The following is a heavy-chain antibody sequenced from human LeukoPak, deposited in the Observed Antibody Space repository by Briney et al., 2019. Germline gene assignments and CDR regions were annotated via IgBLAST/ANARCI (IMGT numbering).Heavy chain of an antibody. CDR1: GFTFSSYA. Sequence: GGSLRLSCAASGFTFSSYAMSWVRQAAGKGLDWVSAISGSGGSTYYADSVKGRFTISRDISRDNSKNTLYLQMDSLRAEDTAVYFCASVRRIQPPYSDYYYMDVWGKGTTVTVSS. J-gene: IGHJ6*03. D-gene: IGHD1-1*01. CDR2: ISGSGGST. CDR3: ASVRRIQPPYSDYYYMDV. V-gene: IGHV3-23*01.